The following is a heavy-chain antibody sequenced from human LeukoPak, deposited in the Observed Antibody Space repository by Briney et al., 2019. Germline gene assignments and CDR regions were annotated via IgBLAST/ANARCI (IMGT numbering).Heavy chain of an antibody. J-gene: IGHJ4*03. D-gene: IGHD3-22*01. CDR3: ARVAYYYDSSGYYYFDY. Sequence: GASVKVSCKASGYTFTSYDINWVRQATGQGLEWMGWMNPNSGNTGYAQKFQGRVTMTRNTSISTAYMELSSLRSEDTAVYYCARVAYYYDSSGYYYFDYWGQGTMVTVSS. V-gene: IGHV1-8*01. CDR2: MNPNSGNT. CDR1: GYTFTSYD.